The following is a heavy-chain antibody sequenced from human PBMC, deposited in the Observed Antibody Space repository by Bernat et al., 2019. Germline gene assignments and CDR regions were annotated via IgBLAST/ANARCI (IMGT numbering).Heavy chain of an antibody. Sequence: EVQLLESGGDLVQPGGSLRLSCAASGFTFSNYAMSWVRQAPGKGLEWVSSIRAGGDTTYYADSVKGRFTISRDNSKNTLYLQMNSLRAEDTAVYYCARDPYDSSGYYGGGDYWGQGTLVTVSS. CDR1: GFTFSNYA. CDR3: ARDPYDSSGYYGGGDY. CDR2: IRAGGDTT. D-gene: IGHD3-22*01. V-gene: IGHV3-23*01. J-gene: IGHJ4*02.